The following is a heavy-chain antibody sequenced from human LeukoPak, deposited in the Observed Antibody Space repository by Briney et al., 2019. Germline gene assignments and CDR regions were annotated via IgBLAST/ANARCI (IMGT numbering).Heavy chain of an antibody. V-gene: IGHV3-33*01. CDR1: GFTFSSYG. D-gene: IGHD2-2*01. CDR2: IWYDGSNK. Sequence: GGSLRLSCAASGFTFSSYGMHWVRQAPAKGLEWVAVIWYDGSNKYYADSVKGRFTISRDNSKNALYLQMNSLRAEDTAVYYCARDPYCSRTSCPWTYYYYYGMDVWGQGTTVTVSS. J-gene: IGHJ6*02. CDR3: ARDPYCSRTSCPWTYYYYYGMDV.